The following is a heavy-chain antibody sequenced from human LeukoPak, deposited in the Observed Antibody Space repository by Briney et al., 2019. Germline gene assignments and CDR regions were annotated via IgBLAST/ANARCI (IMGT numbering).Heavy chain of an antibody. CDR3: ANGRLGYCSEGVCHDAFAI. CDR1: GFSVKTNY. Sequence: GGSLRLSCAASGFSVKTNYMSWVRQAPGKGLEWVSVIYSGGNTYYADSVKGRFTISRDNPKNTLYLQMNSLGAEDTAVYYYANGRLGYCSEGVCHDAFAIWGQGTRVTVSS. D-gene: IGHD2-8*01. CDR2: IYSGGNT. V-gene: IGHV3-53*01. J-gene: IGHJ3*02.